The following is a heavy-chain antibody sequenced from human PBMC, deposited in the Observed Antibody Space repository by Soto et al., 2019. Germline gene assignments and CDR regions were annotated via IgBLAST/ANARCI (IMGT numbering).Heavy chain of an antibody. D-gene: IGHD3-16*01. V-gene: IGHV4-31*03. CDR2: IYYSGST. CDR3: ARVRRITTKRYYYYYYGMDV. J-gene: IGHJ6*02. CDR1: GGSTSSGGYY. Sequence: PSETLSLTCTVSGGSTSSGGYYWSWIRQHPGKGLEWIGYIYYSGSTYYNPSLKSRVTISVDTSKNQFSLKLSSVTAADTAVYYCARVRRITTKRYYYYYYGMDVWGQGTTVTVSS.